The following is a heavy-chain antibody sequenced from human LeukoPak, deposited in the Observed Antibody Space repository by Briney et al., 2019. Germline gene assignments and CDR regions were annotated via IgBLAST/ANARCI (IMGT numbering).Heavy chain of an antibody. J-gene: IGHJ2*01. CDR2: IKSDGSTT. CDR1: GFVFSSYA. CDR3: ARDQTYGDYWYFDL. D-gene: IGHD4-17*01. Sequence: GGSLRLSCAASGFVFSSYAFNWVRQAPGKGLVWVSRIKSDGSTTTYADSVKGRFTISRDNAKNTLYLQMNSLRAEDTAVYYCARDQTYGDYWYFDLWGRGTLVTVSS. V-gene: IGHV3-74*01.